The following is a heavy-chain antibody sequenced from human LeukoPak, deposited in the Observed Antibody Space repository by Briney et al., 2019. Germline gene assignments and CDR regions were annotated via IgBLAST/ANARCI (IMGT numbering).Heavy chain of an antibody. V-gene: IGHV1-8*01. CDR3: ARGCIAAPWYYYYMDV. Sequence: ASVKVSCKASGYTFTSYDINWVRQATGQGLEWMGWMNPNSGNTGYAQKFQGRVTMTRNTSISTAYMELSSLRSEDTAVYYCARGCIAAPWYYYYMDVWGKGTTVTVSS. J-gene: IGHJ6*03. D-gene: IGHD6-13*01. CDR2: MNPNSGNT. CDR1: GYTFTSYD.